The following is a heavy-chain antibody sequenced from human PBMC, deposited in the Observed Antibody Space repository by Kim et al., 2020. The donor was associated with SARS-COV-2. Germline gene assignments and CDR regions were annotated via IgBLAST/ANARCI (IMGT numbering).Heavy chain of an antibody. CDR3: ARESHPYRGVQNYFAY. CDR1: GGSISSSNW. J-gene: IGHJ4*01. D-gene: IGHD3-10*01. V-gene: IGHV4-4*02. CDR2: IYHSGRT. Sequence: SETLSLTCAVSGGSISSSNWWSWVRQPPGKGLAWIGEIYHSGRTNSNPSLQSRVTISVDKSKNQVSLKLSSVTAADPAVYYCARESHPYRGVQNYFAYWG.